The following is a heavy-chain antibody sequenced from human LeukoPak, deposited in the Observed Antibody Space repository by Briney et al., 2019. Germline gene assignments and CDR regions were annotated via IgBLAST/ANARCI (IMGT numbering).Heavy chain of an antibody. CDR3: ASGGYGGPPV. D-gene: IGHD4-23*01. V-gene: IGHV3-64*01. CDR2: ISSNGGAT. J-gene: IGHJ4*02. Sequence: GGSLRLSCAASGFTFSSYAMHWVRQAPGKGLEHVSAISSNGGATYYANSVKGRFTISRDNSKNTLYLQMGSLRAEDMAVYYCASGGYGGPPVWGQGTLVTVSS. CDR1: GFTFSSYA.